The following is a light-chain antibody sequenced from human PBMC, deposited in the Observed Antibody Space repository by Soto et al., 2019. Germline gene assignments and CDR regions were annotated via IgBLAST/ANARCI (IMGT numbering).Light chain of an antibody. CDR2: GAS. CDR1: QSVSSSY. CDR3: QQYGSSPTWT. J-gene: IGKJ1*01. Sequence: QCPGTLSLSPGERATLSCRAIQSVSSSYLAWYQQKPGQAPRLLIYGASTRATGIPDRFSGSGSGTDFTLTISRLEPEESAVYYCQQYGSSPTWTFGQGTKVDIK. V-gene: IGKV3-20*01.